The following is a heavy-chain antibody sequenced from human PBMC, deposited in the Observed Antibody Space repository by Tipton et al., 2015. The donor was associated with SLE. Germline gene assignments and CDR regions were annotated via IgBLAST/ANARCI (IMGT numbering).Heavy chain of an antibody. Sequence: TLSLTCTVSGDSISRHYWTWIRQPPGRGLEWIGCVYDSGRTNYNPSLKSRVTISLDTSKNQFSLKVRSLTAADTAVYYCAREFLNPVTTVHYYFDLWGRGTLVTVSS. CDR1: GDSISRHY. CDR3: AREFLNPVTTVHYYFDL. J-gene: IGHJ2*01. V-gene: IGHV4-59*11. D-gene: IGHD4-11*01. CDR2: VYDSGRT.